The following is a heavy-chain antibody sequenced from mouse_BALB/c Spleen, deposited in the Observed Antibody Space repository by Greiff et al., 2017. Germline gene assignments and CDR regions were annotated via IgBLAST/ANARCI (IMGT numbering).Heavy chain of an antibody. V-gene: IGHV1-77*01. CDR2: IYPGSGST. Sequence: QVQLQQSGPELVKPGASVKMSCTASGYTFTDYVISWVKQRTGQGLEWIGEIYPGSGSTYYNEKFKGKATLTADKSSNTAYMQLSSLTSEDSAVYFCARYSYGYGYWGQGTTLTVSS. CDR3: ARYSYGYGY. CDR1: GYTFTDYV. J-gene: IGHJ2*01. D-gene: IGHD1-2*01.